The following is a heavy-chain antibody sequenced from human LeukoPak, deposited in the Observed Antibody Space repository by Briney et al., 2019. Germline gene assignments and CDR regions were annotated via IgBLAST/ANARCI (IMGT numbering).Heavy chain of an antibody. CDR3: AREVVPAVETSGYSYGSNYYYYYGMDV. J-gene: IGHJ6*02. CDR1: GFTFSSYG. D-gene: IGHD5-18*01. V-gene: IGHV3-33*08. Sequence: PGGSLRLSCAASGFTFSSYGMHWVRQAPGKGLEWVAVIWYDGSNKYYADSVKGRFTISRDNSKNTLYLQMNSLRAEDTAVYYCAREVVPAVETSGYSYGSNYYYYYGMDVWGQGTTVTVSS. CDR2: IWYDGSNK.